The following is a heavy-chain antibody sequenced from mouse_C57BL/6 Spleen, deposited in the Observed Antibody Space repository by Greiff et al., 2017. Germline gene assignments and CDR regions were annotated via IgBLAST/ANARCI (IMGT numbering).Heavy chain of an antibody. CDR1: GYTFTSYW. Sequence: QVQLQQPGAELVKPGASVKLSCKASGYTFTSYWMHWVKQRPGRGLEWIGRIDPNSGGTKYNEKFKSKATLTVDKPSSTAYMQLSSLTAEDSAVYYCARGGSGYDDEGYYAMDYWGQGTSVTVSS. J-gene: IGHJ4*01. CDR2: IDPNSGGT. V-gene: IGHV1-72*01. D-gene: IGHD2-14*01. CDR3: ARGGSGYDDEGYYAMDY.